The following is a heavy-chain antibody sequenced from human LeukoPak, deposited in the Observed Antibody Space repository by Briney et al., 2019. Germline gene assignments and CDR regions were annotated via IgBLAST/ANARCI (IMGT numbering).Heavy chain of an antibody. D-gene: IGHD2-21*02. CDR3: ARPDGGSNCGGDCYPRYDAFDI. Sequence: GGSLRLSCAASGFTFSDYYMSWIRQAPGKGLEWVSYISSSGSTIYYADSVKGRFTISRDNAKNSLYLQMNSLRAEDTAVYYCARPDGGSNCGGDCYPRYDAFDIWGQGTMVTVSS. CDR1: GFTFSDYY. CDR2: ISSSGSTI. V-gene: IGHV3-11*01. J-gene: IGHJ3*02.